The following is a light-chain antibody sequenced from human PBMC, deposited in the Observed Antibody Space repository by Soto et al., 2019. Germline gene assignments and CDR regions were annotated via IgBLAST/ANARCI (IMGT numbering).Light chain of an antibody. J-gene: IGKJ3*01. Sequence: EILMTQSPATLSVSPGERATLSCRASQSVTSTYLAWYQQKPGQAPRLLIYAASSRATGIPDRFSGSGSGTDFTLTISRLEPEDFAVYYCQQYGSSPFTFGPGTKVDIK. CDR3: QQYGSSPFT. CDR2: AAS. CDR1: QSVTSTY. V-gene: IGKV3-20*01.